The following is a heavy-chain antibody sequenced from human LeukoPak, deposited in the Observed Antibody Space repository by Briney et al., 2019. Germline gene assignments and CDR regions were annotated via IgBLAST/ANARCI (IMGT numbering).Heavy chain of an antibody. CDR2: INPNSGGT. Sequence: ASVKVSCKASGYTFTGYYMQWVRQAPGQALEWMGWINPNSGGTNYAQKFQGRVTMTRDTSISTAYMELSRLRSDDTAVYYCARGQLGYCSSTSCYKYWGQGTLVTVSA. CDR1: GYTFTGYY. D-gene: IGHD2-2*02. J-gene: IGHJ4*02. CDR3: ARGQLGYCSSTSCYKY. V-gene: IGHV1-2*02.